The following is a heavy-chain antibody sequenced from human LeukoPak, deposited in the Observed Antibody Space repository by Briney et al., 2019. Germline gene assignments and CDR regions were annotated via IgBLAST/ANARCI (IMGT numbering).Heavy chain of an antibody. D-gene: IGHD4-11*01. V-gene: IGHV4-59*11. Sequence: SETLSLTCTVSGGSITSHYWNWIRQSPEKGLEWIGYIYYSANTNYNPSLKSRVTISVDTSKNQFSLKLSSVTAADTAVYYCARDSADYSNYLGDYYYYMDVWGKGTTVTVSS. CDR1: GGSITSHY. J-gene: IGHJ6*03. CDR2: IYYSANT. CDR3: ARDSADYSNYLGDYYYYMDV.